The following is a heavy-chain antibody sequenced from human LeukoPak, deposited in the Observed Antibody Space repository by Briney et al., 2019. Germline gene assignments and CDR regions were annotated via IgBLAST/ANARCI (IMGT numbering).Heavy chain of an antibody. CDR2: ISSSGSTI. V-gene: IGHV3-48*03. D-gene: IGHD4-17*01. Sequence: PGGSLRLSCAASGFTFSSYEMNWVRQAPGKGLEWVSYISSSGSTIYYADSVKGRFTISRDNAKNSLYLQMNSLRAEDTAVYYCARDLAPDEDPIPTVTTSAFDYWGQGTLVTVSS. CDR3: ARDLAPDEDPIPTVTTSAFDY. CDR1: GFTFSSYE. J-gene: IGHJ4*02.